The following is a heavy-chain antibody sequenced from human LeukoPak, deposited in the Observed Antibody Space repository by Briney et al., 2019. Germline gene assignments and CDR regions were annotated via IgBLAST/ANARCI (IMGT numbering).Heavy chain of an antibody. CDR1: GGSISSYY. CDR3: ARGALTGHSFPYYYYGMDV. CDR2: IYYSEST. V-gene: IGHV4-59*01. Sequence: SETLSLTCTVSGGSISSYYWSWIRQPPGKGLEWIGYIYYSESTNYNPSLKSRVTISVDTSKNQFSLKLSSVTAADTAVYYCARGALTGHSFPYYYYGMDVWGQGTTVTVSS. D-gene: IGHD1-20*01. J-gene: IGHJ6*02.